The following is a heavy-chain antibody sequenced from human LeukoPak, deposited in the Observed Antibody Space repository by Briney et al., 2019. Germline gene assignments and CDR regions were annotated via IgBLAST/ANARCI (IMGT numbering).Heavy chain of an antibody. D-gene: IGHD3-9*01. CDR1: GGSISSGGYS. CDR2: IYHSGST. Sequence: SETLSPTCAVSGGSISSGGYSWSWIRQPPGKGLEWIGYIYHSGSTYYNPSLKSRVTISVDRSKNQFSLKLSSVTAADTAVYYCARGGYLDGIDYWGQGTLVTVSS. V-gene: IGHV4-30-2*01. J-gene: IGHJ4*02. CDR3: ARGGYLDGIDY.